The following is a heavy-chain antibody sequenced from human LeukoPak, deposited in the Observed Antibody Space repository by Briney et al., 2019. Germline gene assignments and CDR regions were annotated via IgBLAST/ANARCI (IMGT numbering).Heavy chain of an antibody. CDR2: INPSGGST. CDR1: GYTFTSYY. Sequence: ASVKVSCKASGYTFTSYYMHWVRQAPGQGLEWMGIINPSGGSTSYAQKFQGRVTMTRDTSISTAYMELSRLRPDDTAVYYCASIQYYGSGSYYNAGFDPWGQGTLVTVSS. D-gene: IGHD3-10*01. V-gene: IGHV1-46*01. CDR3: ASIQYYGSGSYYNAGFDP. J-gene: IGHJ5*02.